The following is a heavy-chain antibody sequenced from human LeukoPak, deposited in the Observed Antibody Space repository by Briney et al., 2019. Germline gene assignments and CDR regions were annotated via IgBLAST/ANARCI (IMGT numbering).Heavy chain of an antibody. J-gene: IGHJ4*02. V-gene: IGHV3-23*01. D-gene: IGHD6-6*01. CDR1: GFIFSSYA. Sequence: TGGSLRLSCAASGFIFSSYAMSWVRQAPGKGLEWVSTISGSGGSTYYADSVKGRFTISRDNSKNTVYLQMNSLRAEDTAVYYCARDVYIAARSGQSDYWGQGTLVTVSS. CDR3: ARDVYIAARSGQSDY. CDR2: ISGSGGST.